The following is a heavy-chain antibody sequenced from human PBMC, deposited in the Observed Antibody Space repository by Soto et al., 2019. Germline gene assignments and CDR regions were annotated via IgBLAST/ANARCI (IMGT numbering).Heavy chain of an antibody. CDR3: ARAPDYGDYLMDY. Sequence: QVQLVQSGAEVKKPGSSVKVSCKASGGTFSSYTISWVRQAPGQGLEWMGRIIPILGIANYAQKFQGRVTITADKSMSTAYMELRSLRSEDTAVYYCARAPDYGDYLMDYWGQGTLVTVSS. CDR1: GGTFSSYT. J-gene: IGHJ4*02. D-gene: IGHD4-17*01. V-gene: IGHV1-69*02. CDR2: IIPILGIA.